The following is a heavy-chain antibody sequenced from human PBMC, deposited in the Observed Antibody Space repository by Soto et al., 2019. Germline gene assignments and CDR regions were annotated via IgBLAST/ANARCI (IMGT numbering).Heavy chain of an antibody. CDR2: ISYDGSNK. CDR3: ARAVYSYSSSWSQV. Sequence: LRLSCAASGFTFSSYAMHWVRQAPGKGLEWVAVISYDGSNKYYADSVKGRFTISRDNSKNTLYLQMNSLRAEDTAVYYCARAVYSYSSSWSQVWGQGSMVTVSS. D-gene: IGHD6-13*01. J-gene: IGHJ4*02. V-gene: IGHV3-30-3*01. CDR1: GFTFSSYA.